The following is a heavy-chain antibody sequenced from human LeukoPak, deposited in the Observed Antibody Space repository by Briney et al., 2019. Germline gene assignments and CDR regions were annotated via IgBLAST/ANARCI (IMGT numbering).Heavy chain of an antibody. CDR2: IYHSGST. J-gene: IGHJ6*02. V-gene: IGHV4-30-2*01. Sequence: SQTLSLTCAVSGGSISSGDYSWSWIRQPPGKGLEWIGYIYHSGSTYYNPSLKSRVTILIDTSKNQFSLKVSSVTAADTAVYYCARGRKDYGYGMDVWGQGTTVTVSS. CDR3: ARGRKDYGYGMDV. CDR1: GGSISSGDYS. D-gene: IGHD3-10*01.